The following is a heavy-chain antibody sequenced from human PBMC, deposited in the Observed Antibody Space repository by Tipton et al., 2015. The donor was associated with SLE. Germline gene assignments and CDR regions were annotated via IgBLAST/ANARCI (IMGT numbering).Heavy chain of an antibody. CDR1: GFTFSSYS. J-gene: IGHJ4*02. V-gene: IGHV3-21*01. CDR2: ISSSSSYI. CDR3: AKPIAAAVYYFDY. D-gene: IGHD6-13*01. Sequence: SLRLSCAASGFTFSSYSMNWVRQAPGKGLEWVSSISSSSSYIFYADSVKGRFIISRDNAKNSLYLQMNSLRAEDTAVYYCAKPIAAAVYYFDYWGQGTLVTVSS.